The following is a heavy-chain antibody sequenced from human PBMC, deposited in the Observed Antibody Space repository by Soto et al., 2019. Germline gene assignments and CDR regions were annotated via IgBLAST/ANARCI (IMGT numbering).Heavy chain of an antibody. CDR1: GDSITASYSN. J-gene: IGHJ4*02. D-gene: IGHD3-10*02. CDR2: FYYSGTT. Sequence: SETLSLTCTLSGDSITASYSNWAWIRQPPGKGLEWIWTFYYSGTTAQNPPLRSRITISGDTSRNQFSLNLRSVTAADSGVYYCAKLVRDDVRRSDRDHWGQGTLVTVSS. CDR3: AKLVRDDVRRSDRDH. V-gene: IGHV4-39*01.